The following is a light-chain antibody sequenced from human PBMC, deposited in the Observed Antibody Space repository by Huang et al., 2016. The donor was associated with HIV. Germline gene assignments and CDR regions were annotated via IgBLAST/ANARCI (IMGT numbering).Light chain of an antibody. Sequence: DIVMTQSPDSLVVSLGERATINCQSSQIISCNSNNKHYVAWYQQKPGQPPKLRLYWASTREAGVPDRFTGSGSGTDFTLTISSLQAEDVAVYYCQQYYITPLTFGGGTKVEI. J-gene: IGKJ4*01. CDR2: WAS. CDR1: QIISCNSNNKHY. V-gene: IGKV4-1*01. CDR3: QQYYITPLT.